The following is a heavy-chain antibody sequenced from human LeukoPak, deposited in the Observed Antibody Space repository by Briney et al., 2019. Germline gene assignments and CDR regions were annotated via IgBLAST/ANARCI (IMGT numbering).Heavy chain of an antibody. V-gene: IGHV3-33*08. CDR2: IWHDGSNK. Sequence: GGSLRLSCAASGFTFSSYGMHWVRQAPGKGLEWVSVIWHDGSNKYYADSVKGRFTISRDNSKNTLFLQMNSLRAEDTAVYYCARGLTIAAAEVFDYWGQGTLVTVSS. CDR1: GFTFSSYG. D-gene: IGHD6-13*01. CDR3: ARGLTIAAAEVFDY. J-gene: IGHJ4*02.